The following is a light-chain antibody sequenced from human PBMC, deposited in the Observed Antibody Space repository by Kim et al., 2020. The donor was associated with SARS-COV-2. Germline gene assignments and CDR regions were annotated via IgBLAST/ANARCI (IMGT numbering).Light chain of an antibody. V-gene: IGKV3-11*01. CDR2: DAS. CDR1: QSVSSY. Sequence: EIVLTQSPATLSLSPGERATLSCRASQSVSSYLAWYQQKPGQAPRLLIYDASNRATGIPARFSGSGSGTDFTLTISSLEPEDFAVYYWQNISNWCTFGQGTQLDIK. J-gene: IGKJ5*01. CDR3: QNISNWCT.